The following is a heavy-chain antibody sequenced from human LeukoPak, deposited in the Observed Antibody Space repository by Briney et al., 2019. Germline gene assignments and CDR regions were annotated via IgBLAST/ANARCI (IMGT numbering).Heavy chain of an antibody. CDR3: AREGYYYDSSGYYYGT. Sequence: IPSETLSLTCTVSGGSISSYYWSWIRQPPGKGLEWIGYIYYSGSTYYNPSLKSRVTISVDTSKNQFSLKLSSVTAADTAVYYCAREGYYYDSSGYYYGTWGHGTLVTVSS. CDR1: GGSISSYY. V-gene: IGHV4-59*12. D-gene: IGHD3-22*01. CDR2: IYYSGST. J-gene: IGHJ5*01.